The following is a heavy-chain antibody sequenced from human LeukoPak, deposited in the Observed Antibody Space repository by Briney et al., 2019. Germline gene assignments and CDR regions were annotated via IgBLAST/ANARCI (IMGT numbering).Heavy chain of an antibody. CDR3: ARSPAYSSSWNTYYFDY. D-gene: IGHD6-13*01. CDR1: GGSISNFY. Sequence: PSETLFLTCSVSGGSISNFYWSWIRQPPGKGLDWIGYIYSSGSTNYNPSLKSRVTISVDTSKNQFSLKLSSVTAADTAVFYCARSPAYSSSWNTYYFDYWGQGTLVTVSS. J-gene: IGHJ4*02. V-gene: IGHV4-59*01. CDR2: IYSSGST.